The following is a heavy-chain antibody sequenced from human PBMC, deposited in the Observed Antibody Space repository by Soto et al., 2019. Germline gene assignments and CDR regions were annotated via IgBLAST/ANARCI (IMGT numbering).Heavy chain of an antibody. V-gene: IGHV1-8*01. J-gene: IGHJ4*02. CDR1: GYTFTSYD. CDR2: MNPTSGNT. CDR3: AREHSSSWRVDY. D-gene: IGHD6-13*01. Sequence: QVQLVQAGAEVKKPGASVKVSCKASGYTFTSYDINWVRQATGQGLEWMGCMNPTSGNTGYAQKLQGRVTMTRNTAISTAYMELSSLRSEDTAVYYCAREHSSSWRVDYWCQGTLVSVSS.